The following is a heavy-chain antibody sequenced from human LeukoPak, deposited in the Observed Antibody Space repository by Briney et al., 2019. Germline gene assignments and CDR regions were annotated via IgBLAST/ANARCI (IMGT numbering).Heavy chain of an antibody. CDR2: IYSAGTT. CDR1: GFTVSRNY. Sequence: PGGSLRLSCAASGFTVSRNYYMNWARQAPGKGLEWVSVIYSAGTTYYADSVKGRFTISRDNSKNTVYLQMNSLRAEDTAVYYCARGDGYGGAWYFCDCWGQGTLVTVSS. V-gene: IGHV3-53*01. CDR3: ARGDGYGGAWYFCDC. D-gene: IGHD5-24*01. J-gene: IGHJ4*02.